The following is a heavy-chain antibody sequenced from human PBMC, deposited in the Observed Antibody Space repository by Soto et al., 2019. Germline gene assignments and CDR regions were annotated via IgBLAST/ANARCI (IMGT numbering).Heavy chain of an antibody. CDR2: IDPSDSSV. CDR1: GYKFTTYW. J-gene: IGHJ4*02. V-gene: IGHV5-10-1*01. CDR3: ARHNDASRTEHNY. D-gene: IGHD1-1*01. Sequence: GESLKISCKGSGYKFTTYWISWVCQMPGKGLEWMGRIDPSDSSVDYSPSFQGHVTFSVDESTSTAYVQWSSLKASDTAMYYCARHNDASRTEHNYWGQGTQVTVSS.